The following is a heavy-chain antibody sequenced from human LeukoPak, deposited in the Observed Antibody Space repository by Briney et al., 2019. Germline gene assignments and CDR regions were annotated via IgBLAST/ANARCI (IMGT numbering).Heavy chain of an antibody. Sequence: PSETLSLTCTVSGGSISSSSYYWGWIRQPPGKGLEWIGSIYYSGSTYYNPSLKSRVTISVDTSKNQFSLKLSSVTAADTAVYYCARLRSSIAAAGIYYYYYYMDVWGKGTTVTVSS. CDR3: ARLRSSIAAAGIYYYYYYMDV. CDR2: IYYSGST. V-gene: IGHV4-39*01. CDR1: GGSISSSSYY. J-gene: IGHJ6*03. D-gene: IGHD6-13*01.